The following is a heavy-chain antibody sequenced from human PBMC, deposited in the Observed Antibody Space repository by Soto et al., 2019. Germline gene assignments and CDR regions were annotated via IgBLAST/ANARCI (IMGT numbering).Heavy chain of an antibody. Sequence: QVQLVQSGAEVKKPGASVKVSCQASGYTFTSYGINWVRQAPGQGLEWMGWISAYNGNTHYAQKLQGRVTMTTDTSPSTAYMELRSLRSDDTAVYYWARVQSGYDFAYWGQGTLVTVSS. CDR1: GYTFTSYG. CDR3: ARVQSGYDFAY. V-gene: IGHV1-18*01. CDR2: ISAYNGNT. J-gene: IGHJ4*02. D-gene: IGHD5-12*01.